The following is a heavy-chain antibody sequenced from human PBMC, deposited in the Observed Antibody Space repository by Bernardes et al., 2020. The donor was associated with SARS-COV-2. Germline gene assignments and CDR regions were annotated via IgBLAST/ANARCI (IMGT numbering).Heavy chain of an antibody. CDR3: ARDPGNYYGSGSRFDY. CDR1: GYTLNSFA. Sequence: ASVKVSCKASGYTLNSFAVSWVRQVPGRGLEWMGWISAYNGKIKYAQEFQGGVILTTDTSTSTAYMELRSLRLGDTAVYYCARDPGNYYGSGSRFDYWGQGTLVTVSS. CDR2: ISAYNGKI. D-gene: IGHD3-10*01. J-gene: IGHJ4*02. V-gene: IGHV1-18*04.